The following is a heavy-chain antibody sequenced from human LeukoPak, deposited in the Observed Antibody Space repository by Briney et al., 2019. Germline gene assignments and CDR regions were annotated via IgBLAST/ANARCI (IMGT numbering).Heavy chain of an antibody. CDR2: ISHSGST. CDR3: TGHHPRNTVDF. D-gene: IGHD2-8*02. Sequence: SETLSLTCTVSGGSISNYYWSWIRQPPGKGLEWIGYISHSGSTNYSPSLKSRVTISLDTSKNQFSLKLSSVTAADPAVYYCTGHHPRNTVDFWGQGALFTVSS. CDR1: GGSISNYY. J-gene: IGHJ4*02. V-gene: IGHV4-59*08.